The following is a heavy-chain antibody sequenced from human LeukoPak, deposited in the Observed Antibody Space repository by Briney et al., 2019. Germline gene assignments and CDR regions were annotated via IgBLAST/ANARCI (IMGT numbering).Heavy chain of an antibody. Sequence: ASVTVSCKVSGYTFTDYYMHWVQQAPGKGLEWMGLVDPEDGETIYAEKFQGRVTITADTSTDTAYMELSSLRSEGTAVYYCASGQLSGNWGQGTLVTVSS. J-gene: IGHJ4*02. CDR3: ASGQLSGN. D-gene: IGHD6-6*01. V-gene: IGHV1-69-2*01. CDR1: GYTFTDYY. CDR2: VDPEDGET.